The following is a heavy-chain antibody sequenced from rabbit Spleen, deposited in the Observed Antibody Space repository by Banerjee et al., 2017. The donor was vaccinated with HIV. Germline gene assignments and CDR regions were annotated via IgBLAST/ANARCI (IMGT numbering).Heavy chain of an antibody. D-gene: IGHD8-1*01. CDR1: GFTLSSYYM. CDR2: INIVTGKS. V-gene: IGHV1S45*01. CDR3: ARGNANTIYFGIGL. J-gene: IGHJ3*01. Sequence: QEHLKESGGGLVQPGGSLKLSCKASGFTLSSYYMNWVRQAPGKGLEWITCINIVTGKSVYASWVSGRFIMSRTSSTTVTLQMTSLTASDTATYFCARGNANTIYFGIGLWGQGTLVTVS.